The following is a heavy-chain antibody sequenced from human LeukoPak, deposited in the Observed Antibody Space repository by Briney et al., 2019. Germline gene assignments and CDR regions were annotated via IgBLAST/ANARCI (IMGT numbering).Heavy chain of an antibody. D-gene: IGHD3-22*01. CDR1: GGSISSYY. CDR2: IYYSGST. J-gene: IGHJ4*02. V-gene: IGHV4-59*01. Sequence: SETLSLTCTVSGGSISSYYWSWIRQPPGKGLEWIGYIYYSGSTNYNPSLKSRVTISVDTSKNQSSLKLSSVTAADTAVYYCARVGNYYDSSGYYLPGAFDYWGQGTLVTVSS. CDR3: ARVGNYYDSSGYYLPGAFDY.